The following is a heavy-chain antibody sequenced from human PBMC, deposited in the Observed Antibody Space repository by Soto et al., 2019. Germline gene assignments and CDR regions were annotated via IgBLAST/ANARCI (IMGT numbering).Heavy chain of an antibody. J-gene: IGHJ3*02. Sequence: ETLSLTGPVSGGSISSYYWSGIRQPAGKGLEWIGYIYYGGSANYNPSLKSRVTISVDTSRNQFSLKLSSVTAADTAVYYCARPEARYCSGGSCYSSHAFDIWGQGTMVTV. CDR3: ARPEARYCSGGSCYSSHAFDI. CDR2: IYYGGSA. D-gene: IGHD2-15*01. CDR1: GGSISSYY. V-gene: IGHV4-59*01.